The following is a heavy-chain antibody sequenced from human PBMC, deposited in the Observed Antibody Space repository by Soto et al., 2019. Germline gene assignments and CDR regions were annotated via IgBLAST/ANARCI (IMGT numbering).Heavy chain of an antibody. CDR1: GGSMNDYY. D-gene: IGHD6-6*01. CDR3: ASQYLGRSSSSSFDP. Sequence: PSETLSLTCTVSGGSMNDYYWSWIRQPPGKGLEWIGYVYYIGRTNYNPSLKGRVTMSLDTSKGQFSLKLGSVTTADTAVYYCASQYLGRSSSSSFDPWGQGTLVTVSS. J-gene: IGHJ5*02. CDR2: VYYIGRT. V-gene: IGHV4-59*08.